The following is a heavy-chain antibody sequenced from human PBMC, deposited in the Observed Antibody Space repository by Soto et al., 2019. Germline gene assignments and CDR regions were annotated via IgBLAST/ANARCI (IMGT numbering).Heavy chain of an antibody. CDR3: ARGVGARITMVRGVDRFDD. J-gene: IGHJ4*02. CDR2: IWYDGSNK. CDR1: GFTFSSYG. Sequence: GGSLRLSCAASGFTFSSYGMHWVRQAPGKGLEWVAVIWYDGSNKYYADSVKGRSTISRDNSKNTLYLQMNSLRAEDTAVYYCARGVGARITMVRGVDRFDDWGQGSLVPVAS. V-gene: IGHV3-33*01. D-gene: IGHD3-10*01.